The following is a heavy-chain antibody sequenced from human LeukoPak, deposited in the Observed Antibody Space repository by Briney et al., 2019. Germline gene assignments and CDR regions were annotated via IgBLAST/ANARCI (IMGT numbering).Heavy chain of an antibody. CDR2: TSGSGVNS. Sequence: GSLRLSCAASGFTLRSYDMSWVRQAPGKGLEWVAATSGSGVNSYYADSVRGRFTISRDNSQNTLYLQMDSLRAEDTALYYCAKEYSGYDFDGWGQGTLVTVSS. D-gene: IGHD5-12*01. V-gene: IGHV3-23*01. J-gene: IGHJ4*02. CDR1: GFTLRSYD. CDR3: AKEYSGYDFDG.